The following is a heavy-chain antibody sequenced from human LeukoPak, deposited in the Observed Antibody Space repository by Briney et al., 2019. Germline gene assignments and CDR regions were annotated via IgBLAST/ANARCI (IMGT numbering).Heavy chain of an antibody. V-gene: IGHV4-34*01. Sequence: SETLSLTCAVYGGSFSGYYWSWIRQPPGKGLEWIGEINHSGSTNYNPSLKSRVTISVDTSKNQFSLKLSSVTAAGTAVYYCARAQSSGYYYDAFDIWGQGTMVTVSS. CDR3: ARAQSSGYYYDAFDI. CDR1: GGSFSGYY. J-gene: IGHJ3*02. CDR2: INHSGST. D-gene: IGHD3-22*01.